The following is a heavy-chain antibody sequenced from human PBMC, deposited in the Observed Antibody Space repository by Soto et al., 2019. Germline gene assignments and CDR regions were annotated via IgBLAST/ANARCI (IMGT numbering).Heavy chain of an antibody. V-gene: IGHV4-59*01. CDR1: GGSISSYY. Sequence: SETLSLTCTVSGGSISSYYWSWIRQPPGKGLEWIGYIYYSGSTNYNPSLKSRVTISVDTSKNQFSLKLSSVTAADTAVYYCARMRYGDYFRFDYWGQGTLVTVSS. CDR2: IYYSGST. CDR3: ARMRYGDYFRFDY. D-gene: IGHD4-17*01. J-gene: IGHJ4*02.